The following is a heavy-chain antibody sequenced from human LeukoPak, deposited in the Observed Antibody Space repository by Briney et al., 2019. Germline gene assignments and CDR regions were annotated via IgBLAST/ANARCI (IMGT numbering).Heavy chain of an antibody. J-gene: IGHJ4*02. CDR3: ARDGLLGGVPYYFDY. CDR1: GLTFSSYS. V-gene: IGHV3-21*01. CDR2: ISSSSSYI. Sequence: GGSLRLSCAASGLTFSSYSMNWVRQAPGKGLEWVSSISSSSSYIYYAGSVKGRFTISRDNAKNSLYLQMNSLRAEDTAVYYCARDGLLGGVPYYFDYWGQGTLVTVSS. D-gene: IGHD3-16*01.